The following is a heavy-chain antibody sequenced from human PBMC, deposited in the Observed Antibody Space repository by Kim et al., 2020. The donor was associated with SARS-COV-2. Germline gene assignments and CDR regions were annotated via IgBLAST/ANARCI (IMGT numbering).Heavy chain of an antibody. Sequence: GGSLRLSCAASGFTFSSNYMSWVRQAPGKGLEWVSVIYSGGSTYYADSVKGRFTISRDNSKNTLYLQMNSLRAEDTAVYYCARSKLDYGDYVFDYWGQGTMVTVSS. D-gene: IGHD4-17*01. CDR1: GFTFSSNY. CDR2: IYSGGST. J-gene: IGHJ4*02. V-gene: IGHV3-53*01. CDR3: ARSKLDYGDYVFDY.